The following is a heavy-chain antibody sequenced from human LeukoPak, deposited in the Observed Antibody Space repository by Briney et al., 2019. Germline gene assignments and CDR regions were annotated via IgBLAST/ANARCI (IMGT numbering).Heavy chain of an antibody. D-gene: IGHD1-26*01. CDR2: IRYDGSNK. CDR3: AKDRIVGALSFDY. J-gene: IGHJ4*02. CDR1: GFTFSSYG. Sequence: PGGSLRLSCAASGFTFSSYGMHWARQAPGKGLEWVAFIRYDGSNKYYADSVKGRFTISRDNSKNTLYLQMNSLRAEDTAVYYCAKDRIVGALSFDYWGQGTLVTVSS. V-gene: IGHV3-30*02.